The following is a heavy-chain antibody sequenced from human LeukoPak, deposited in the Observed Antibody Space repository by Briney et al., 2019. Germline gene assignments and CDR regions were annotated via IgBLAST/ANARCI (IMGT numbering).Heavy chain of an antibody. D-gene: IGHD2-15*01. CDR1: GFTFSNYA. CDR3: AKYCSGGNCYSGLDY. V-gene: IGHV3-23*01. Sequence: PGGSLRLSCGASGFTFSNYAMTWVRQAPGKGLEWVSTMSGSGGRTYYADSVKGRLTISRDNSKSTLYLQMNSLRAEDTAVYYCAKYCSGGNCYSGLDYWGQGTLVTVSS. CDR2: MSGSGGRT. J-gene: IGHJ4*02.